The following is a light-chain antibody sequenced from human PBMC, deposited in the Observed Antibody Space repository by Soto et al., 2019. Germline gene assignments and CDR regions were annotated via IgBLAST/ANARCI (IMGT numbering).Light chain of an antibody. CDR1: QSISNY. CDR3: QQSYGSPPEKS. V-gene: IGKV1-39*01. Sequence: DIQMTQSPASLSASVGDRVTITCRASQSISNYLNWYQQKPGQAPSLLIYAASNLQTGVPSRFSGRGSGTDFTLTISSLQPEDSATYYCQQSYGSPPEKSFGGGTRVEIK. CDR2: AAS. J-gene: IGKJ4*01.